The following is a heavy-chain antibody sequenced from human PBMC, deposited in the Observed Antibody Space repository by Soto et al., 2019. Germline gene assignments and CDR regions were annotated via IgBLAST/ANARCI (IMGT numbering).Heavy chain of an antibody. CDR3: THFYYGSGSHWGFGY. V-gene: IGHV2-5*02. CDR1: GFSLRTSGMG. Sequence: QITLKESGPPLVKPTQTLTLTCTFSGFSLRTSGMGVGWIRQPPGKALEWLANIYWDDDKRYSPSLKSRLTIPKDTSKNQVVLTLPNMDPVDTATYYCTHFYYGSGSHWGFGYWGQGTLATVSS. J-gene: IGHJ4*02. D-gene: IGHD3-10*01. CDR2: IYWDDDK.